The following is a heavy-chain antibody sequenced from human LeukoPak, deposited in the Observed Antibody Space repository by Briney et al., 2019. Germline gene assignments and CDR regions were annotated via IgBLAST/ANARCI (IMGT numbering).Heavy chain of an antibody. CDR1: GFTFSGYA. J-gene: IGHJ4*02. D-gene: IGHD3-10*01. CDR3: APGGPGYYFDY. CDR2: IYSSDTT. Sequence: GESLRLSCAASGFTFSGYAMNWVRQAPGKGLEWVSHIYSSDTTYADSVKGRFTISRDNAKNSLYLQMNSLRAEDTAVYYCAPGGPGYYFDYWGQGTLVTVSS. V-gene: IGHV3-48*01.